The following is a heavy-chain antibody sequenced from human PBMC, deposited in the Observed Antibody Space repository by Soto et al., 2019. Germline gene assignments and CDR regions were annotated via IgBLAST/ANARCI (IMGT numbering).Heavy chain of an antibody. J-gene: IGHJ3*01. CDR1: GFSLTTAGVG. V-gene: IGHV2-5*02. Sequence: QITLKESGPTLVESTQTLTLTCTFSGFSLTTAGVGVGWIRQPPGTALEWLALIYWDDDKRYSPSLQSRLTITKDTSKNQVVLTMHNMDHVDTATYYCAQRRQRAYNKFDFWGQGTMVTVAS. CDR3: AQRRQRAYNKFDF. CDR2: IYWDDDK. D-gene: IGHD4-4*01.